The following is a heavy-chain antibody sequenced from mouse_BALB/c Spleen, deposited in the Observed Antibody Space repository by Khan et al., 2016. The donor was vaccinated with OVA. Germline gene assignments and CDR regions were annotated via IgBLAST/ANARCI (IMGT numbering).Heavy chain of an antibody. Sequence: QVQLKESGAELARPGASVKMSCKASGYTFTSYTIHWVKQRPGQGLEWIGYINPTNIYTNYNQKFRDKATLTADKSSRTAYMQLSSLTSEDSAVYYASRVGADHGNYGAWFDYWGQGTLVTVSA. CDR3: SRVGADHGNYGAWFDY. J-gene: IGHJ3*01. V-gene: IGHV1-4*01. CDR2: INPTNIYT. D-gene: IGHD2-1*01. CDR1: GYTFTSYT.